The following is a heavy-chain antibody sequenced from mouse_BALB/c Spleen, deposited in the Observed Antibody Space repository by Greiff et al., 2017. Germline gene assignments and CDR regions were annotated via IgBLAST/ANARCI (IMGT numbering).Heavy chain of an antibody. V-gene: IGHV2-6-7*01. Sequence: QVQLKESGPGLVAPSQSLSITCTVSGFSLTGYGVNWVRQPPGKGLEWLGMIWGDGSTDYNSALKSRLSISKDNSKSQVFLKMNSLQTDDTARYYCAREDYRWYFDVWGAGTTVTVSS. CDR1: GFSLTGYG. J-gene: IGHJ1*01. D-gene: IGHD2-14*01. CDR3: AREDYRWYFDV. CDR2: IWGDGST.